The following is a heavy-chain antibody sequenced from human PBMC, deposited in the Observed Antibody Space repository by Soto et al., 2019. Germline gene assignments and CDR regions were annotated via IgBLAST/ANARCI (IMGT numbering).Heavy chain of an antibody. CDR3: ARDRSTYGGGGTGEVKENWFDP. CDR2: AYYSGDT. Sequence: QVQLRESGPGVVKASETLSLTCSVSGASISRYYWSWIRQSPGNGLKWIGYAYYSGDTGYNPSLKRRVTMAIDTSKNQVSLKLASVTAADTAVYYCARDRSTYGGGGTGEVKENWFDPWGQGALVTVSS. V-gene: IGHV4-59*01. J-gene: IGHJ5*02. CDR1: GASISRYY. D-gene: IGHD2-8*01.